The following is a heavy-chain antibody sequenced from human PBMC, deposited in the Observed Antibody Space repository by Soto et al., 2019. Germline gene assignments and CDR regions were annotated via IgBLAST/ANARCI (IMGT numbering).Heavy chain of an antibody. V-gene: IGHV5-51*01. J-gene: IGHJ5*02. Sequence: PGESLKISCKGSGYSFTSYWIGWVRQMPGKGLEWTGIIYPGDSDTRYSPSFQGQVTISADKSISTAYLQWSSLKASDTAMYYCARRVSDSSGPYNWFDPWGQGTLVTVSS. D-gene: IGHD3-22*01. CDR3: ARRVSDSSGPYNWFDP. CDR2: IYPGDSDT. CDR1: GYSFTSYW.